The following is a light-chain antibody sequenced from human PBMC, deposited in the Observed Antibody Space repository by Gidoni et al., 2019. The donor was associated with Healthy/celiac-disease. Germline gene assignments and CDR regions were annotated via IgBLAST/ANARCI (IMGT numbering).Light chain of an antibody. Sequence: DIVSTQSAVTLSLSPGERATLSCRASQSVSSSYLAWYQQKPGQEPRLLIYGASSRATGIPDRFSGSGSGTDFTLTISRLEPEDFAVYYCQQYGSSRYTFGQGTKLEIK. CDR1: QSVSSSY. CDR3: QQYGSSRYT. J-gene: IGKJ2*01. CDR2: GAS. V-gene: IGKV3-20*01.